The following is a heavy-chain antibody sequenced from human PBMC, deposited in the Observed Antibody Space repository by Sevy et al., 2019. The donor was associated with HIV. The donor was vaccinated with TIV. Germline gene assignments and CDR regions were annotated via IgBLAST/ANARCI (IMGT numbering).Heavy chain of an antibody. CDR3: ARAADEWLFLD. V-gene: IGHV1-69*13. CDR2: IIPIVGTA. Sequence: ASVKVSCKASGGSFSTDAISWVRQAPGQGLEWVGGIIPIVGTANFAQKFQGRVTITADESTSTAYMELTTLRSEDTAVYYCARAADEWLFLDWGQGTLVTVSS. CDR1: GGSFSTDA. D-gene: IGHD3-3*01. J-gene: IGHJ4*02.